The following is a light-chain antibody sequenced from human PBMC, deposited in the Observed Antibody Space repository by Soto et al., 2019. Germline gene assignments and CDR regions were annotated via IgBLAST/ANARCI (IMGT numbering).Light chain of an antibody. J-gene: IGKJ1*01. CDR3: QQYGSSPLT. V-gene: IGKV3-20*01. CDR1: HVVSSSY. CDR2: TAS. Sequence: EIVLTQSPGTLSLSPGERATLSCRASHVVSSSYLACDQHKPGQAPRLVIYTASSRATGIPDRFSGSGSGTDFSLTISRLEPEDFAVHYCQQYGSSPLTFGQGTKVDI.